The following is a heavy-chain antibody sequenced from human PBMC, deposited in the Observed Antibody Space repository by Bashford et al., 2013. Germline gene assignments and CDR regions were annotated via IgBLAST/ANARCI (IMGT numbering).Heavy chain of an antibody. CDR1: GGSISSYY. D-gene: IGHD1-7*01. Sequence: SSETLSLTCTVSGGSISSYYWSWIRQPAGKGLEWIGRIYTSGSTNYNPSLKSRVTISVDTSKNQFSLKLSSVTAADTAVYYCARSLMVNWNYGEYYFDYWGQGTLVTVSS. V-gene: IGHV4-4*07. J-gene: IGHJ4*02. CDR2: IYTSGST. CDR3: ARSLMVNWNYGEYYFDY.